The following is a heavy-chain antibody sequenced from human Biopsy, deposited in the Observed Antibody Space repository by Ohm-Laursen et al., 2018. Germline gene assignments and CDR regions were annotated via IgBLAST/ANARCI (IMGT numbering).Heavy chain of an antibody. V-gene: IGHV3-15*01. J-gene: IGHJ6*02. Sequence: SLRLSCTASGFTFSNAWMNWVRQAPGEGLEWVGRIKRKTDGGTTDYAAPVKGRFTISRDDSKTTLYLQMNSLKTEDTAVYYCTTGFDGYNNGYYYFAMDVWGPGTTVTVSS. D-gene: IGHD5-24*01. CDR1: GFTFSNAW. CDR2: IKRKTDGGTT. CDR3: TTGFDGYNNGYYYFAMDV.